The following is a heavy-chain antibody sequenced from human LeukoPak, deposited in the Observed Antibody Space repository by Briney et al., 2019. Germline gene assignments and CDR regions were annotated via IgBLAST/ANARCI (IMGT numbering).Heavy chain of an antibody. CDR2: IYYSGST. Sequence: SETLSLTCTVSGGSISSYYWSWIRQPPGKGLEWIGYIYYSGSTNYNPSLKSRVTISVDTSKNQFSLKLSSVTAADTAVYYCARVRGDCSAFDYWGQGTLVTVSS. J-gene: IGHJ4*02. V-gene: IGHV4-59*12. CDR1: GGSISSYY. D-gene: IGHD2-21*02. CDR3: ARVRGDCSAFDY.